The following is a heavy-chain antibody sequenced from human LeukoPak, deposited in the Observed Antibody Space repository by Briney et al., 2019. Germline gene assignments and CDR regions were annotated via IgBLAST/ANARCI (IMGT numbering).Heavy chain of an antibody. D-gene: IGHD5-18*01. Sequence: ASVKVSCKASGYTFTSYGISWVRQAPGQGLEWMGWINPNSGGTNYAQKFQGRVTMTRDTSISTAYMELSRLRSDDTAVYYCARATNHVTFAQLWSTALQDWGQGTLVTVSS. CDR1: GYTFTSYG. CDR2: INPNSGGT. CDR3: ARATNHVTFAQLWSTALQD. J-gene: IGHJ4*02. V-gene: IGHV1-2*02.